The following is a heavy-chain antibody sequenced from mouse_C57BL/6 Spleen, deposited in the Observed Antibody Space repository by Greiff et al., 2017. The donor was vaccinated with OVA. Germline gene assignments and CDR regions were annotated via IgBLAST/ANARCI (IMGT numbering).Heavy chain of an antibody. J-gene: IGHJ3*01. CDR2: ISSGSSTI. Sequence: EVQLVESGGGLVKPGGSLKLSCAASGFTFSDYGMHWVRQAPEKGLEWVAYISSGSSTIYYADTFKGRFTISRDKAKNTLFLQMTSLRSEDTAMYYCASDDGQAWFAYWGKGTLVTVSA. CDR3: ASDDGQAWFAY. CDR1: GFTFSDYG. D-gene: IGHD2-3*01. V-gene: IGHV5-17*01.